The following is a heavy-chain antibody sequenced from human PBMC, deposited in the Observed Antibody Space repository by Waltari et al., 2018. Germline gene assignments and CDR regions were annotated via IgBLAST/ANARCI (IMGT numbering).Heavy chain of an antibody. CDR3: ASYGGGAEYFQH. V-gene: IGHV3-30*01. CDR1: GFHLSSYA. J-gene: IGHJ1*01. D-gene: IGHD4-17*01. Sequence: QVQLVESGGGVVQPGRSLRLSCAASGFHLSSYAMHWVRQAPGKGLEWVAVISYDGSKKYYADSVKGRFTISRDNSKNTLYLQMNSLRGEDTAVYYCASYGGGAEYFQHWGQGTLVTVSS. CDR2: ISYDGSKK.